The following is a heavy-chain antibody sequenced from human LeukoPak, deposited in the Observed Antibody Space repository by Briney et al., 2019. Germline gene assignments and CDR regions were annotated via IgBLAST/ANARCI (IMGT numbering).Heavy chain of an antibody. V-gene: IGHV3-21*01. CDR2: ISSSSSYI. Sequence: GGSLRLSCAASRFTFSSYSMNWVRQAPGKGLEWVSSISSSSSYIYYADSVKGRFTISRDNAKNSLYLQMKSLRAEDTAVYYCATQDDRGAFDYWGQGTLVTVSS. CDR1: RFTFSSYS. CDR3: ATQDDRGAFDY. J-gene: IGHJ4*02. D-gene: IGHD1-1*01.